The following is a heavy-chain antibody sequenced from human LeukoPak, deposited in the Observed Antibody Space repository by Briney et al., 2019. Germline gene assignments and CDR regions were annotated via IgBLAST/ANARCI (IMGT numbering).Heavy chain of an antibody. CDR2: IDQDGSEN. CDR3: ARRHSSGWPNFDY. V-gene: IGHV3-7*01. J-gene: IGHJ4*02. CDR1: GFTFSSYW. D-gene: IGHD6-19*01. Sequence: PGGSLRLSCAASGFTFSSYWMSWVRQAPGKGLEWVANIDQDGSENYYVDPVKGRFTISRDNAKNSLYLQMDSLRPEDTAVYFCARRHSSGWPNFDYWGQGTLVTVSS.